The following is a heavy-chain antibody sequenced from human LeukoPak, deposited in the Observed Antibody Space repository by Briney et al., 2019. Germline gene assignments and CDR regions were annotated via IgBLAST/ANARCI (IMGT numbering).Heavy chain of an antibody. CDR3: ARRTCSSNWSGAFDI. CDR2: IYAGDSDT. CDR1: GYSFSTYW. D-gene: IGHD6-13*01. V-gene: IGHV5-51*01. J-gene: IGHJ3*02. Sequence: GESLKISCKGSGYSFSTYWIAWVRQMPGKGLEWMGIIYAGDSDTRFSPSFQGQVTISADKSITTAYLQWSSLKASDTAMYYCARRTCSSNWSGAFDIWGQGTMVTVSS.